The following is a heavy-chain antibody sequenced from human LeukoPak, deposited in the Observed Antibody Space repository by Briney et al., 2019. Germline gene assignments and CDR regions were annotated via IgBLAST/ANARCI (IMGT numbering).Heavy chain of an antibody. D-gene: IGHD3-22*01. Sequence: SETLSLTCTVSGGSINSGGNHWTWIRQHPEKGLEWIGYIHYSGSTNYNPSLESRVSISVDMSKKSFSLKLTSVTAADTAVYYCARGGPDGSGYAWFDPWGQGTLVTVSS. CDR2: IHYSGST. J-gene: IGHJ5*02. V-gene: IGHV4-31*03. CDR1: GGSINSGGNH. CDR3: ARGGPDGSGYAWFDP.